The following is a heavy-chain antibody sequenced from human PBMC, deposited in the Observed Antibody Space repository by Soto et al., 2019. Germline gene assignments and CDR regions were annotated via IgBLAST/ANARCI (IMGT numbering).Heavy chain of an antibody. V-gene: IGHV3-48*03. J-gene: IGHJ5*02. CDR2: IRSSDSNI. CDR1: GFTVSRDA. Sequence: PAGALRLSCAASGFTVSRDAIIRVRQSPGQGMEWVSYIRSSDSNIYYADSVKRRFTTSRDNAKNSLYLKMNSLRAEDTAVYYCARDLVATVNPGWFDPCGQGTLVTVSS. CDR3: ARDLVATVNPGWFDP. D-gene: IGHD5-12*01.